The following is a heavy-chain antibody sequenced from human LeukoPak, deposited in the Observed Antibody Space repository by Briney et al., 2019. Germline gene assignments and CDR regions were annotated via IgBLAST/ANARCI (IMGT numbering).Heavy chain of an antibody. CDR3: ASSLYDSSGYYGYAFDI. CDR1: GGSISSYY. J-gene: IGHJ3*02. Sequence: PSETLSLTCTVSGGSISSYYWSWIRQPPGKGLEWIGYIYYSGSTNYNPSLKSRVTISVDTSKDQFSLKLSSVTAADTAVYYCASSLYDSSGYYGYAFDIWGQGTMVTVSS. CDR2: IYYSGST. D-gene: IGHD3-22*01. V-gene: IGHV4-59*01.